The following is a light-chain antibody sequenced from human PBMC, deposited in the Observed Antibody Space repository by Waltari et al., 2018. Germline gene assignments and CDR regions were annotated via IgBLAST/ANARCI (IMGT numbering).Light chain of an antibody. Sequence: DIVMTQSPLSLPVTPGEPASISCRSSQSLLHSNGYSFLDWYRQKPGQSPQLLIYFGSNRASGVPDRVSGSGSGTDFTLKISRVEAEDVGVYYCMQALQTPFTFGPGTKVDIK. V-gene: IGKV2-28*01. J-gene: IGKJ3*01. CDR3: MQALQTPFT. CDR2: FGS. CDR1: QSLLHSNGYSF.